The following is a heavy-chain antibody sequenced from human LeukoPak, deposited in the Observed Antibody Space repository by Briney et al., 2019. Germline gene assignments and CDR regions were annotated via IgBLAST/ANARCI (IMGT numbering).Heavy chain of an antibody. CDR2: INQDGGEK. J-gene: IGHJ4*02. D-gene: IGHD3-10*01. V-gene: IGHV3-7*01. CDR3: AREGYYGSGSPPSLYFDY. Sequence: PGGSLRLSCAGSGFTFSTYWMTWVRQAPGKGLEWVANINQDGGEKYYVDSVKGRFTISRDNSRSTLYLQMNSLRPEDTAIYYCAREGYYGSGSPPSLYFDYWGQGILVTVSS. CDR1: GFTFSTYW.